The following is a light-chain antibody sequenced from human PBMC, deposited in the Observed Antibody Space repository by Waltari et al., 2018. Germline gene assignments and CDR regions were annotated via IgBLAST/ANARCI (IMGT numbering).Light chain of an antibody. CDR1: QNINHW. J-gene: IGKJ3*01. CDR3: QQYESSTGVT. Sequence: DIQMTQSPSTLSASVGDRVTITCRASQNINHWLAWYQKKPGTAPKLLIYMASILESGVPSRFSGGGSGTEFTLTISSLQPGDFATYYCQQYESSTGVTFGPGTKVDIK. CDR2: MAS. V-gene: IGKV1-5*03.